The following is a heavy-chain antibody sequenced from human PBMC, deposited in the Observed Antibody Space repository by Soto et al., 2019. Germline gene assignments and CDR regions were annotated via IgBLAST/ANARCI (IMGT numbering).Heavy chain of an antibody. J-gene: IGHJ6*03. CDR1: GFTVSSNY. V-gene: IGHV3-66*01. CDR3: ARGYGAPDYYYYMDV. D-gene: IGHD1-26*01. CDR2: IYSGGST. Sequence: GGSLRLSCAASGFTVSSNYMSWVRQAPGKGLEWVSVIYSGGSTYYADSVKGRFTISRDNSKNTLYLQMNSLRAEDTAVYYCARGYGAPDYYYYMDVWGKGTTVTVSS.